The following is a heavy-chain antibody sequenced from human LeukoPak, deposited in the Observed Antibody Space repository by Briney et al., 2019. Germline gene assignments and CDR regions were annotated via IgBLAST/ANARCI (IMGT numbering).Heavy chain of an antibody. D-gene: IGHD6-19*01. CDR3: VNYKQWRVHSNWLDH. CDR1: GFTYSSYY. J-gene: IGHJ5*02. CDR2: ISGSGGST. V-gene: IGHV3-23*01. Sequence: GGSLRLSCAASGFTYSSYYMNWVRQAPGKGLEWVSAISGSGGSTYYADSVKGRFTISRDNSKNTLYLQINILRGEDTAKYYCVNYKQWRVHSNWLDHWGQGTLVTVSS.